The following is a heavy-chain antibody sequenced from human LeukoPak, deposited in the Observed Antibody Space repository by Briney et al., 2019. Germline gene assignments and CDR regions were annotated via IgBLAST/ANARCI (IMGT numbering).Heavy chain of an antibody. CDR1: GGSISSSSYY. Sequence: ETLSLTCTVSGGSISSSSYYWGWIRQPPGKGLEWVSAITGSGSGTFYADSVKGRFTISRDNSKNTLFLQMNSLRAEDTAIYYCAKDRVDTEWGQGTLVTVSS. J-gene: IGHJ4*02. D-gene: IGHD5-18*01. V-gene: IGHV3-23*01. CDR3: AKDRVDTE. CDR2: ITGSGSGT.